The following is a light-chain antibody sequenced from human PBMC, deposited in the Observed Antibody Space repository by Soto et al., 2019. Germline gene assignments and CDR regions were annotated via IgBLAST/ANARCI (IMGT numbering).Light chain of an antibody. CDR2: DAS. CDR3: HQSNTTPAP. Sequence: EIVLTQSPGTLSLSPGERATLSCRASQRGSSNQLAWYQQKPGQAPSLLIYDASTRATGIPARFSGSGSGTEFTLTISSLQTEDFAGYSCHQSNTTPAPFGEGTKVDIK. CDR1: QRGSSN. V-gene: IGKV3D-15*01. J-gene: IGKJ1*01.